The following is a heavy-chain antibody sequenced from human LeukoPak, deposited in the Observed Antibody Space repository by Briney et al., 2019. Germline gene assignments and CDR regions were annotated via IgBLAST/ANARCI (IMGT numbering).Heavy chain of an antibody. V-gene: IGHV3-48*03. Sequence: GGSLRLSCAASGFALSTYEMTWVRQAPGKGLEWVTFISSSTSHTFYADSVKGRFTIFRDTAKNSLYLQMNNLRGEDTAVYYCARDVSSSTRAFDIWGQGTMVAVS. J-gene: IGHJ3*02. CDR3: ARDVSSSTRAFDI. D-gene: IGHD2-15*01. CDR1: GFALSTYE. CDR2: ISSSTSHT.